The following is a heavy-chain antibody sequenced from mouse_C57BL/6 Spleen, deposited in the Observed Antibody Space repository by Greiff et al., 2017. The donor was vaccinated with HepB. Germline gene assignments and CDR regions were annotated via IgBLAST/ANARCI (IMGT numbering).Heavy chain of an antibody. J-gene: IGHJ2*01. Sequence: VQLQQSGAELVKPGASVKISCKASGFAFRSYWMHWVKQRPGKGLEWIGQIYPGDGDTNYNGKFKGKATLTADKSSSTAYMQLSSLTSEDSAVYFCARAGNLYYFDYWGQGTTLTVSS. CDR2: IYPGDGDT. CDR3: ARAGNLYYFDY. CDR1: GFAFRSYW. V-gene: IGHV1-80*01. D-gene: IGHD2-1*01.